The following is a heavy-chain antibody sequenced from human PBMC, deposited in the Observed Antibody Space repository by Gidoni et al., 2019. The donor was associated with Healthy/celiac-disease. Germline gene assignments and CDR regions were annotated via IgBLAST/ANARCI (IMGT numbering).Heavy chain of an antibody. Sequence: NYNPSLKSRVTISVDTSKNQFSLKLSSVTAADTAVYYCARETYYYDSSGYPVAFDIWGQGTMVTVSS. CDR3: ARETYYYDSSGYPVAFDI. J-gene: IGHJ3*02. V-gene: IGHV4-61*02. D-gene: IGHD3-22*01.